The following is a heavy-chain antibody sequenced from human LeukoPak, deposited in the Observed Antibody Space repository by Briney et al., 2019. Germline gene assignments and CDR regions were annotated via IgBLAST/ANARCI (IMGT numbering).Heavy chain of an antibody. Sequence: PGESLKISCKTSGYSFTDYWIGWVRQMPGKGLEWMGFIYPSDSGTRYSPSFQGQVTISADKSISTVYLYWSSLRASDTAIYYCVRAEDYLWEKHRHSYHFDFWGQGTLVTVSS. CDR2: IYPSDSGT. D-gene: IGHD3-16*01. CDR3: VRAEDYLWEKHRHSYHFDF. J-gene: IGHJ4*02. CDR1: GYSFTDYW. V-gene: IGHV5-51*01.